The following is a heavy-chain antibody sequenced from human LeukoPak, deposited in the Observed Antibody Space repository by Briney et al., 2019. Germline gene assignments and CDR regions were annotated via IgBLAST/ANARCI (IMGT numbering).Heavy chain of an antibody. J-gene: IGHJ4*02. CDR2: VNSNNGNT. CDR3: ARVAPGVNYIDY. V-gene: IGHV1-18*01. CDR1: GCSFNKQA. Sequence: ASVKVSCKASGCSFNKQAISWVRQAPGQGLEWMGWVNSNNGNTKYAPHLQGRVTMTVDTSTSTAYMELRSLRSDDDTAVYYCARVAPGVNYIDYWGQGTLVTVSS. D-gene: IGHD2-8*01.